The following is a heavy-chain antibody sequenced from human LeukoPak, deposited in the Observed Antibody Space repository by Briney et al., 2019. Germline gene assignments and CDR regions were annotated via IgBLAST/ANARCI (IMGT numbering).Heavy chain of an antibody. Sequence: SETLSLXCTVSGGSISSGSYYWIWIRQPAGKGLEWIGRIYTSGITNYNPSLKSRVTISVDTSKNQFSLKLSSVTAADTAVYYCARDDYYYYMDVWGKGTTVTVSS. CDR3: ARDDYYYYMDV. V-gene: IGHV4-61*02. J-gene: IGHJ6*03. CDR1: GGSISSGSYY. CDR2: IYTSGIT.